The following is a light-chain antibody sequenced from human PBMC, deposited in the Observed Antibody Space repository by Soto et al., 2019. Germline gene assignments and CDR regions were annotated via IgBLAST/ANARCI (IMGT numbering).Light chain of an antibody. CDR1: TSNIGNDY. CDR2: DNN. J-gene: IGLJ2*01. V-gene: IGLV1-51*01. CDR3: GTWDSTLSAGV. Sequence: QSVLTQPPSVSAAPGQKVTISCSGSTSNIGNDYVSWYQQLPGTAPKLLIYDNNKRPSGIPDRFSGSKSGTSATLDITGLQTGDEADYYCGTWDSTLSAGVFGGGTKLPS.